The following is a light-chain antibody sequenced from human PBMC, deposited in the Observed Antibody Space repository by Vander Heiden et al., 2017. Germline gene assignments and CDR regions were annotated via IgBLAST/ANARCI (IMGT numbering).Light chain of an antibody. CDR2: LNSDGRH. CDR1: SVHSSYA. J-gene: IGLJ3*02. CDR3: QTWGTGIQV. Sequence: HLLLTQSPSASPPLRAPLPLTCTLSSVHSSYAIAWHQQQPEKARRYSMKLNSDGRHSKGDGIPDRVSGGSSGAARYLTISSLQSEDEADYYCQTWGTGIQVFGGGTKLTAL. V-gene: IGLV4-69*01.